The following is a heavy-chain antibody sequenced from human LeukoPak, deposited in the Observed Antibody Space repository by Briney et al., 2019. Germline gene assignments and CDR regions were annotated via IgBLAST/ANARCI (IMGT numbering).Heavy chain of an antibody. CDR2: INEDGNKK. D-gene: IGHD1-14*01. Sequence: QSGGSLRLSCAASGLTFSSYGMSWVRQAPGKGLEWVANINEDGNKKYYADSVKGRFTISRDNAKNSLSLQMNNLRFEGTAVYYCARIDSRRTFDIWGQGTMVTVSS. CDR1: GLTFSSYG. J-gene: IGHJ3*02. V-gene: IGHV3-7*01. CDR3: ARIDSRRTFDI.